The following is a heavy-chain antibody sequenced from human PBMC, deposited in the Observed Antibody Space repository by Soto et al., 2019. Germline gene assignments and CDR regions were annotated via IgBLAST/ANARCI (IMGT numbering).Heavy chain of an antibody. J-gene: IGHJ3*02. CDR2: ISGSGSYK. CDR1: TFTLSDYT. D-gene: IGHD3-22*01. Sequence: PWGSLRLSCGASTFTLSDYTMNWVRQAPGKWLEWVSSISGSGSYKYYADSVKGRFTISRDNAKNSLFLQMDSLRAEDTGVYYCARTYYSDTSGYSDAFDIWGQGTMVTVSS. V-gene: IGHV3-21*01. CDR3: ARTYYSDTSGYSDAFDI.